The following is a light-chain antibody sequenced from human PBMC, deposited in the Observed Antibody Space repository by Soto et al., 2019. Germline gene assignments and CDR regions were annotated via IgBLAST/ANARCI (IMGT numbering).Light chain of an antibody. Sequence: DIVMTQSPLSLPVIPGEPASISCRSSQSLLHSNGYNYLDWYLQKPGQSPQLLIYLGSNRASGVPGRFSGSGSGTDFNMKISRVEAEDVGVYYCLQALQTPYTFGQGTKLEIK. V-gene: IGKV2-28*01. J-gene: IGKJ2*01. CDR1: QSLLHSNGYNY. CDR2: LGS. CDR3: LQALQTPYT.